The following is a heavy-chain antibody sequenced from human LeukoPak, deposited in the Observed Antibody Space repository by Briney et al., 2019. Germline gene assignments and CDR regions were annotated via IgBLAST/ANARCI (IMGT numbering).Heavy chain of an antibody. CDR1: GFIFSNFA. V-gene: IGHV3-23*01. J-gene: IGHJ6*02. Sequence: GGSLRLSCAASGFIFSNFAMNWVRQAPGPGLERVSAIPYSGVTTYYADSVKGRFTISRDTSKNTVYLQMNSLRAEDTAVYFCARDRRGSPGMGGMDVWGQGTTVTVS. D-gene: IGHD1-26*01. CDR2: IPYSGVTT. CDR3: ARDRRGSPGMGGMDV.